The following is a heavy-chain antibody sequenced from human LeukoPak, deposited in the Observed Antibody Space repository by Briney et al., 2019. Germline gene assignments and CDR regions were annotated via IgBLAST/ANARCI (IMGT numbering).Heavy chain of an antibody. D-gene: IGHD5-18*01. V-gene: IGHV4-34*01. CDR3: ARMAAMVTLDY. J-gene: IGHJ4*02. CDR2: INHSGST. CDR1: GGSISSYY. Sequence: PSETLSLTCTVSGGSISSYYWSWIRQPPGEGLEWIGEINHSGSTNYNPSLKSRVTISVDTSKNQFSLKLSSVTAADTAVYYCARMAAMVTLDYWGQGTLVTVSS.